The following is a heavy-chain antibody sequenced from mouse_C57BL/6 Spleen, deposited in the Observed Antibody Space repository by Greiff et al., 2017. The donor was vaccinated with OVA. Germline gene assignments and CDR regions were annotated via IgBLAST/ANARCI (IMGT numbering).Heavy chain of an antibody. CDR3: ARDYGNYGYFDV. D-gene: IGHD2-1*01. V-gene: IGHV3-1*01. J-gene: IGHJ1*03. CDR1: GYSITSGYD. Sequence: DVKLQESGPGMVKPSQSLSLTCTVTGYSITSGYDWHWIRHFPGNKLEWMGYISYSGSTNYNPSLKSRISITHDTSKNHFFLKLNSVTTEDTATYYCARDYGNYGYFDVWGTGTTVTVSS. CDR2: ISYSGST.